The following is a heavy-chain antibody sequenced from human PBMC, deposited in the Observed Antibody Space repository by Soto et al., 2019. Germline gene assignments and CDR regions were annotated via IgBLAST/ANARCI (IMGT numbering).Heavy chain of an antibody. Sequence: EVQLLESGGGLVQPGGSQRLSCAASGFTFNSYAMSWVRQAPGKGLEWVSITSGGGGTTYYADSVKGRLAISRDNSKNTLYLEMNSLRAEDTAVYFCAKRYHTTTSCFDYWGQGTLVTVSS. D-gene: IGHD2-2*01. CDR2: TSGGGGTT. J-gene: IGHJ4*02. CDR1: GFTFNSYA. V-gene: IGHV3-23*01. CDR3: AKRYHTTTSCFDY.